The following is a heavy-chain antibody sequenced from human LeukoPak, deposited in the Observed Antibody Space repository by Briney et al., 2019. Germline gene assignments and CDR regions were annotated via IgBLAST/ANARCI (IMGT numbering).Heavy chain of an antibody. CDR1: GFTVSSNY. Sequence: PGGSLRLSCAASGFTVSSNYMSWVRQAPGKGLEWVSVIYSGGSTYYADSVKGRFTISRDNSKNTLYLQMNSLRAEDTAVYYCARDQITNYLVVAATPEYYWGQGTLVTVSS. CDR2: IYSGGST. CDR3: ARDQITNYLVVAATPEYY. J-gene: IGHJ4*02. V-gene: IGHV3-53*01. D-gene: IGHD2-15*01.